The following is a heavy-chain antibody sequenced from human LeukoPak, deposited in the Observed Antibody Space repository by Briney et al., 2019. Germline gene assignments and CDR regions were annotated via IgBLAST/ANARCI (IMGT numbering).Heavy chain of an antibody. CDR2: ISYDGLVK. CDR3: ARDPYRGAPDYFDY. J-gene: IGHJ4*02. CDR1: GFTFSDYP. D-gene: IGHD1-14*01. V-gene: IGHV3-30-3*01. Sequence: GGSLRLSYGASGFTFSDYPLHWVRQAPGKGLEWVAVISYDGLVKYYTDSVKGRFTISRDSSKNTLYLEMIGLRAEDTAMYYCARDPYRGAPDYFDYWGQGTLVTVSS.